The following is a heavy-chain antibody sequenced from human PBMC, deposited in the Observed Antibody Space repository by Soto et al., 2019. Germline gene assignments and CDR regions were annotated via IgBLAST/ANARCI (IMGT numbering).Heavy chain of an antibody. D-gene: IGHD3-22*01. CDR2: INPNSGGT. CDR1: GYTFTGYY. J-gene: IGHJ4*02. V-gene: IGHV1-2*02. CDR3: ARGSAYYDSSGYYFDY. Sequence: WASVKVSCKASGYTFTGYYMHWVRQAPGQGLEWMGWINPNSGGTNYAQKFQGRVTMTRDTSISTAYMELSRLRSDDTAVYYCARGSAYYDSSGYYFDYWGQGTLVTVSS.